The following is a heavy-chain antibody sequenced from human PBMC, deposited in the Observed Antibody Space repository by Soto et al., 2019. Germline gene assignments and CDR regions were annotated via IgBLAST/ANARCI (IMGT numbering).Heavy chain of an antibody. V-gene: IGHV3-11*06. D-gene: IGHD5-12*01. Sequence: QVQLVESGGGLVKPGGPLRLSCAASGFTFSDYYMSWIRQAPGKGLEWVSYITSSRSNFTNYADSVKGRFTISRDNAKNSVYLQMDSLRVEDTAVYYCVRDRGYSGFFYWGQGVLVTVSA. CDR1: GFTFSDYY. CDR3: VRDRGYSGFFY. J-gene: IGHJ4*02. CDR2: ITSSRSNFT.